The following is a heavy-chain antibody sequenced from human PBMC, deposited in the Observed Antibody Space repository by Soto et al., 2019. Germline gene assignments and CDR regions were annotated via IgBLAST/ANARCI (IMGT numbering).Heavy chain of an antibody. CDR1: GYTFTSYD. J-gene: IGHJ3*02. D-gene: IGHD3-3*01. Sequence: QVQLVQSGAEVKKPGASVKVSCKASGYTFTSYDINWVRQATGQGLEWMGWMNPNSGNTGYAQKFQGRVTMTRNTSISTAYMELSSLRSEDTAVYYCARAYFNYHFWSGYQLLAFDIWGQGTMVTVSS. V-gene: IGHV1-8*01. CDR2: MNPNSGNT. CDR3: ARAYFNYHFWSGYQLLAFDI.